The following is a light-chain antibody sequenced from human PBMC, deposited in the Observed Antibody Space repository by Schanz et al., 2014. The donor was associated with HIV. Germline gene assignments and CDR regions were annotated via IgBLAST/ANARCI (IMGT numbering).Light chain of an antibody. CDR3: CSYAGSTTFYV. V-gene: IGLV2-23*02. CDR1: SSDVGGYNY. J-gene: IGLJ1*01. CDR2: EVN. Sequence: QSALTQPPSASGSPGQSVTISCTGTSSDVGGYNYVSWYQQYPGKVPKLMIYEVNKRPSGVSNRFSGSKSGNTASLTISGLQAEDEADYYCCSYAGSTTFYVFATGTKLTVL.